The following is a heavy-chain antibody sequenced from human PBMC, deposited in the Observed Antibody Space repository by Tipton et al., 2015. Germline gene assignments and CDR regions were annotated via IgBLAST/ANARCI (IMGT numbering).Heavy chain of an antibody. CDR3: ARSRYTVTPDS. CDR1: GYSISSGYY. Sequence: TLSLTCDVSGYSISSGYYWSWIRQPPGKGLEWIGSFFHSGNTFHNPSLRSRVIISVDTSKNQFSLTVTSVTAADTAVYYCARSRYTVTPDSWGQGTLATVSS. D-gene: IGHD4-17*01. CDR2: FFHSGNT. V-gene: IGHV4-38-2*01. J-gene: IGHJ4*02.